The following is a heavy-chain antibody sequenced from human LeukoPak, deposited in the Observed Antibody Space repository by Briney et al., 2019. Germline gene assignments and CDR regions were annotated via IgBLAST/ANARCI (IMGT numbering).Heavy chain of an antibody. D-gene: IGHD3-22*01. Sequence: GGSLRLSCAASGFTFSSYDMHWVRQAPGKGLEWVSAIGTAGDTYYPGSVKGRFTISRENAKNSLYLQMNSLRAGDTAVYYCARVATYYYDSSGYYYRDKYYFDYWGQGTLVTVSS. CDR1: GFTFSSYD. V-gene: IGHV3-13*01. CDR3: ARVATYYYDSSGYYYRDKYYFDY. J-gene: IGHJ4*02. CDR2: IGTAGDT.